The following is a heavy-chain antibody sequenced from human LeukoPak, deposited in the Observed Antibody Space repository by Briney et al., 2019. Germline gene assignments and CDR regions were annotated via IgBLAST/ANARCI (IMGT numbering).Heavy chain of an antibody. Sequence: GGSLGLSGAASGFTFSDSYMSWIRQAAGKGLEWVSYISSTSSHTNYADSVKGRFTISRDNAKKSLYLQMNSLRAEDTAVYYCARGSARWFDPWGQGTLVTVSS. CDR2: ISSTSSHT. J-gene: IGHJ5*02. CDR3: ARGSARWFDP. CDR1: GFTFSDSY. V-gene: IGHV3-11*05.